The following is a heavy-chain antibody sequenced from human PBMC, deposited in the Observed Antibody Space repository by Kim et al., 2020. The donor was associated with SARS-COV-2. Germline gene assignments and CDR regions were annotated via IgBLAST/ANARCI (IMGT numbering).Heavy chain of an antibody. V-gene: IGHV3-11*06. J-gene: IGHJ4*02. Sequence: GGSLRLSCAASGFTFSDYYMSWIRQAPGKGLEWVSYISSSSSYTNYADSVKGRFTISRDNAKNSLYLQMNSLRAEDTAVYYCARDRGYCSGGSCYGSFDYWGQGTLVTVSS. CDR2: ISSSSSYT. D-gene: IGHD2-15*01. CDR1: GFTFSDYY. CDR3: ARDRGYCSGGSCYGSFDY.